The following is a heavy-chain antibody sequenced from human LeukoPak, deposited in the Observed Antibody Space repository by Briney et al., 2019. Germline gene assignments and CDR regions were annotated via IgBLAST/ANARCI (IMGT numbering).Heavy chain of an antibody. V-gene: IGHV3-23*01. Sequence: PGGSLRLSCAASGFTFSSYSMNWVRQAPGKGLEWVSTISGSGAATYYADSVKGRFTISRDNSKNTLYLQLNSLRAEDTAQYYCAKGDDFGESWGQGTLVTVSS. CDR1: GFTFSSYS. CDR3: AKGDDFGES. CDR2: ISGSGAAT. J-gene: IGHJ5*02. D-gene: IGHD4-17*01.